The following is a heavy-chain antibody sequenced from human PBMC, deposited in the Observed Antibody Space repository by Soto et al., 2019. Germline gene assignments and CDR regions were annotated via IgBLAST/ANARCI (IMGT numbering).Heavy chain of an antibody. V-gene: IGHV3-30*03. Sequence: QVRLVESGGGVVQPRRSLRLSCAASGFNFGVFGMHWVRQAPGKGLEWLSVLSYEGSEEYYADSVRGRFTISRDNSKNTLLLQMDSLRVDDTGVYYCALTRRSSLLEVAGPGFEYWGQGTLVTVS. CDR3: ALTRRSSLLEVAGPGFEY. J-gene: IGHJ4*02. D-gene: IGHD6-19*01. CDR2: LSYEGSEE. CDR1: GFNFGVFG.